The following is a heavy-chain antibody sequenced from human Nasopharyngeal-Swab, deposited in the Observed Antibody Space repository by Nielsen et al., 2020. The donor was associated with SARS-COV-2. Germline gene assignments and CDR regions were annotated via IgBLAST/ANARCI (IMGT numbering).Heavy chain of an antibody. CDR2: ISSSGSTL. D-gene: IGHD3/OR15-3a*01. CDR3: ARERDWGLLYYYYMDV. CDR1: GFTFSDYY. J-gene: IGHJ6*03. V-gene: IGHV3-11*01. Sequence: GGSLRLSCAASGFTFSDYYMSWIRQAPGKGLEWVSYISSSGSTLNNVDSVKGRFTISRDNAKKALYLQMNSLGAEDTAVYYCARERDWGLLYYYYMDVWGKGTPVTVSS.